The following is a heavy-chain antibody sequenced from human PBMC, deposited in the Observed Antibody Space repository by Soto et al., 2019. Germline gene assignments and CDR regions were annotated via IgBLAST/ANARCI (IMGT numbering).Heavy chain of an antibody. V-gene: IGHV3-64*01. CDR2: ISSNGGST. CDR1: GFTFSSYA. J-gene: IGHJ6*02. Sequence: GGSLRLSCAASGFTFSSYAMHWVRQAPGKGLEYVSAISSNGGSTYYANSVKGRFTISRDNSKNTLYLQMGSLRAEDMAVYYCAGSIDGYNYYYYGMDVWGQGTTVTVSS. D-gene: IGHD5-12*01. CDR3: AGSIDGYNYYYYGMDV.